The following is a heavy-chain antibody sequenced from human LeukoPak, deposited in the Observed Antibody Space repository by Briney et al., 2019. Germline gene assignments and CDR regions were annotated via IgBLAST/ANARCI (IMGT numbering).Heavy chain of an antibody. CDR3: ARSVGYCSGGSCYPGYFQR. V-gene: IGHV3-11*06. Sequence: GGSLRLSCAASGFTFSDYYMNWIRQAPGKGLEWVSYISSSSSYTNYADSVKGPFTISRDNAKNSLYLQMNSLRAEDTAVYYCARSVGYCSGGSCYPGYFQRWGQGTLVTVSS. J-gene: IGHJ1*01. CDR2: ISSSSSYT. D-gene: IGHD2-15*01. CDR1: GFTFSDYY.